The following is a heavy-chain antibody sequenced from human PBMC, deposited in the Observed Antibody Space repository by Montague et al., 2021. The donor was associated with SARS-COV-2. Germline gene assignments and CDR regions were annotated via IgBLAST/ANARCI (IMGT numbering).Heavy chain of an antibody. CDR2: YNSWST. J-gene: IGHJ6*02. V-gene: IGHV4-59*12. Sequence: YNSWSTDYNPSLKSRVTISIDTSKNQFSLKLSSVTAAATAVYYCARLCEYYDSPDYYYAMDVWGQGTTVTGSS. D-gene: IGHD3-3*01. CDR3: ARLCEYYDSPDYYYAMDV.